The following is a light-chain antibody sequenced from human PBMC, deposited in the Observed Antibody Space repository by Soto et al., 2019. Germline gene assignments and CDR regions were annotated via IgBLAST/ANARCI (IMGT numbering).Light chain of an antibody. Sequence: DIQMTQSPSSLSASVGDRVTITCQASQNINNYLNWYQQKPGKAPKLLIYDASNWDAGVPSRFSGSGSGTDFTFTISRLQSEDIATYYCQQYDNLPTFGQGTRLEIK. J-gene: IGKJ5*01. V-gene: IGKV1-33*01. CDR3: QQYDNLPT. CDR1: QNINNY. CDR2: DAS.